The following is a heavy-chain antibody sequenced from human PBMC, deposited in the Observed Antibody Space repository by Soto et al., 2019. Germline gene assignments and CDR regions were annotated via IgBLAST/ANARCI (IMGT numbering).Heavy chain of an antibody. CDR1: GFTLGGYG. CDR3: AKDRDYPRDYFHY. V-gene: IGHV3-23*01. D-gene: IGHD3-10*01. CDR2: VSPNGQGI. J-gene: IGHJ4*02. Sequence: SLRLSFSASGFTLGGYGMSWVRQAPGKGLEWVSAVSPNGQGIYYADSVRGRFTISRDFSKNTVFLHMDSLRAEDTAVYYCAKDRDYPRDYFHYWGQGTLVSVSS.